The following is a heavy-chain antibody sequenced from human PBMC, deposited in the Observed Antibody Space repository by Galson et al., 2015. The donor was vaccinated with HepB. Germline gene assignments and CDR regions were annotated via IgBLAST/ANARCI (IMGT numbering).Heavy chain of an antibody. J-gene: IGHJ4*02. CDR1: GFTFSDYY. D-gene: IGHD3-22*01. CDR2: IRNKANRYST. CDR3: GRVVEVIYD. Sequence: SLRLSCAASGFTFSDYYMDWVRQAPGKRLEWVGRIRNKANRYSTEYAASVKGRFTISREDSKNSLYLQMNSLKSEDTAVYYCGRVVEVIYDWGQGTPVTVSS. V-gene: IGHV3-72*01.